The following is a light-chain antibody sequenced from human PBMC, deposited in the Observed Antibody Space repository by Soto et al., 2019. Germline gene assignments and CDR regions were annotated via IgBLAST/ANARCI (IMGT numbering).Light chain of an antibody. CDR3: QQYNSYSPWT. CDR1: QSISSW. J-gene: IGKJ1*01. V-gene: IGKV1-5*01. CDR2: GAS. Sequence: DIQMTQSPSTLSASVGDRVTITCRASQSISSWLAWYQQKPGKAPKVLIYGASRLESGVPSRFSGSGSGTEFTLTISSLQPNDFATYFCQQYNSYSPWTVGQGTKVEIK.